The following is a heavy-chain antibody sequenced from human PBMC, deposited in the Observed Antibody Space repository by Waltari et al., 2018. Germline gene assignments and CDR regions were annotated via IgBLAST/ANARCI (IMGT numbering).Heavy chain of an antibody. CDR3: ARVRAMVRGEHYFDY. CDR1: GFTLSSTR. Sequence: EVQLVVSGRGLVQPGGSVSLSCAASGFTLSSTRLIWLRKDPGKGLEWVANIKQDGSEKYYVDSVKGRFTISRDNAKNSLYLQMNSLRAEDTAVYYCARVRAMVRGEHYFDYWGQGTLVTVSS. V-gene: IGHV3-7*01. D-gene: IGHD3-10*01. CDR2: IKQDGSEK. J-gene: IGHJ4*02.